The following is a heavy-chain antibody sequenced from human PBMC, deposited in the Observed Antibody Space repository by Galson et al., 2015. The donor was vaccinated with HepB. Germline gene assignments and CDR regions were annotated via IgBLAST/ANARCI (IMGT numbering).Heavy chain of an antibody. CDR3: ARDFFQKKSGLRDSSGWYGW. CDR2: ISYDGSNK. V-gene: IGHV3-30*04. J-gene: IGHJ4*02. CDR1: GFTFSSYA. D-gene: IGHD6-19*01. Sequence: SLRLSCAASGFTFSSYAMHWVRQAPGKGLEWVAVISYDGSNKYYADSVKGRFTISRDNSKNTLYLQMNSLRAEDTAVYYCARDFFQKKSGLRDSSGWYGWWGQGTLVTVTS.